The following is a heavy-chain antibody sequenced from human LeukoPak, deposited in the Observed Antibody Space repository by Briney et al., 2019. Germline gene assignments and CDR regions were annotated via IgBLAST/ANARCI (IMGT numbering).Heavy chain of an antibody. CDR2: INSDGSST. Sequence: GGSLRLSCAASGFTFSSYWMHWVRHAPGKGLVWVSRINSDGSSTSYADSVKGRFTISRDNAKHTMYLQSICLRAEDTAVYYWARDEAMVRGPYWEYYYYGMDVWGKGTTVTVSS. J-gene: IGHJ6*04. CDR1: GFTFSSYW. D-gene: IGHD3-10*01. CDR3: ARDEAMVRGPYWEYYYYGMDV. V-gene: IGHV3-74*01.